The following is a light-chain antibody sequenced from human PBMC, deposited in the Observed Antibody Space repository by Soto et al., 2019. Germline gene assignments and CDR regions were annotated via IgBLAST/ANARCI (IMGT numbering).Light chain of an antibody. Sequence: QSALTQPSSLSGSPGQSITISCTGTSSDVGGYNYVSWYQQHPGKAPKLMIYEVSNRPSGVSNRFSGSKSGNTASLTISGLQAEDEADYYCSSYTSSSINYVFGTGTKVTLL. CDR3: SSYTSSSINYV. J-gene: IGLJ1*01. V-gene: IGLV2-14*01. CDR2: EVS. CDR1: SSDVGGYNY.